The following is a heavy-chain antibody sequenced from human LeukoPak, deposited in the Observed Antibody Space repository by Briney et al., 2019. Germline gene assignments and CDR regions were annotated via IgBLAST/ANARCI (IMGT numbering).Heavy chain of an antibody. V-gene: IGHV4-34*01. CDR3: ARGRSGDSSGYYANNWFDP. D-gene: IGHD3-22*01. CDR2: INHSGST. Sequence: SETLSLTCAVYGGSFSGYYWSWIRQPPGKGLEWSGEINHSGSTNYNPSLKSRVTISVDTSKNQFSLKLSSVTAADTAVYYCARGRSGDSSGYYANNWFDPWGQGTLVTVSS. CDR1: GGSFSGYY. J-gene: IGHJ5*02.